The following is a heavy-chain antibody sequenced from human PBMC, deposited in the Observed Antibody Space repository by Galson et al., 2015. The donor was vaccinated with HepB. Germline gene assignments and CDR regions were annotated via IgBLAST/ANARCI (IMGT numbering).Heavy chain of an antibody. D-gene: IGHD3-16*01. CDR1: TFIFSTYS. CDR3: TRDPPLGTPFDY. V-gene: IGHV3-48*04. Sequence: SLRLSCAASTFIFSTYSMSWVRQAPGKGLEWVSYISSSSTTIYYADSVKGRFTISRDNAKNSLYLQMNSLRAEDTAIYYCTRDPPLGTPFDYWGQGTLVTVSS. J-gene: IGHJ4*02. CDR2: ISSSSTTI.